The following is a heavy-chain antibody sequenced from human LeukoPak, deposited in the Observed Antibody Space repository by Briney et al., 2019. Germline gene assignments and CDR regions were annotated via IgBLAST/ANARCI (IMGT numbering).Heavy chain of an antibody. Sequence: GGSLRLSCAASGFSFSSFAMTWVRQAPGKGLEWVANIKQDGSEKYYIDSVKGRFTISRDNAKNSLYLQMNSLRAEDTAMYYCARDSAGNDYWGQGTLVTVSS. CDR1: GFSFSSFA. D-gene: IGHD6-13*01. J-gene: IGHJ4*02. CDR3: ARDSAGNDY. CDR2: IKQDGSEK. V-gene: IGHV3-7*01.